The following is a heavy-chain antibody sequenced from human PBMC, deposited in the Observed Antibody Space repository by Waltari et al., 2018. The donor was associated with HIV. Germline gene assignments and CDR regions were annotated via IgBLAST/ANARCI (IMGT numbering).Heavy chain of an antibody. J-gene: IGHJ3*02. Sequence: QLQLQESGPGLVKPSETLSLTCTVSGGSISSSSYYWGWIRQPPGKGLEWIGSIYYSGSTYYNPSLKSRVTRSVDTSKNQFSLKLSSVTAADTAVYYCARETGERFKGAFDIWGQGTMVTVSS. CDR3: ARETGERFKGAFDI. CDR2: IYYSGST. CDR1: GGSISSSSYY. V-gene: IGHV4-39*07. D-gene: IGHD3-16*01.